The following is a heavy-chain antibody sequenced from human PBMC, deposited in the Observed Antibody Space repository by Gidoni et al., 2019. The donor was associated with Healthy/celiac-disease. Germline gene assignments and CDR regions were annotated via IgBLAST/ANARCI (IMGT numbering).Heavy chain of an antibody. D-gene: IGHD3-10*01. CDR2: IYYSGSN. CDR1: GGSISSSSYY. V-gene: IGHV4-39*07. CDR3: ARALMVRGVRVVSYFDY. J-gene: IGHJ4*02. Sequence: QLQLQESGPGLVKPSETLSLTCTVSGGSISSSSYYWGWIRQPPGKRLEWIGGIYYSGSNYYTPSLKSRVTISVDTSKNQFSLKLSSVTAADTAVYYCARALMVRGVRVVSYFDYWGQGTLVTVSS.